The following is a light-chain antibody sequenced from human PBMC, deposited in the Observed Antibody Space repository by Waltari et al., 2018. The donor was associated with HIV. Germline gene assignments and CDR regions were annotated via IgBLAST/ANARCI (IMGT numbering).Light chain of an antibody. V-gene: IGLV2-14*01. CDR1: SRDVGGYNY. CDR3: SSYTSSSTPYV. CDR2: AVS. Sequence: QSALTQPASVSGSPGQSITISCTGTSRDVGGYNYVSWYQQHPGKAPKLMIYAVSNRPSGVSNRFSGSKSGNTASLTISGLQAEDEADYYCSSYTSSSTPYVFGTGTKVTVL. J-gene: IGLJ1*01.